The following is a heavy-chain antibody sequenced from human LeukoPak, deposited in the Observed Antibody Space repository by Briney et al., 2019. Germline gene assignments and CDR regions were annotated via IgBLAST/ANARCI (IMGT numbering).Heavy chain of an antibody. CDR1: GFTFSSYG. CDR2: IKHDGGEK. J-gene: IGHJ6*02. V-gene: IGHV3-7*01. Sequence: PGGSLRLSCAASGFTFSSYGMHWVRQAPGKGLEWVANIKHDGGEKYFVDSVKGRFTISRDNAANSLYLHMTSLRDEDTAVYHCVRDWSADVTYYGADVWGQGTMVTVSS. CDR3: VRDWSADVTYYGADV. D-gene: IGHD6-13*01.